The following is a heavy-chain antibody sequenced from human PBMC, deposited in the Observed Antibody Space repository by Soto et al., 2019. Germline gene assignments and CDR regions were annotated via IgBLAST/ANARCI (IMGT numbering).Heavy chain of an antibody. D-gene: IGHD4-4*01. CDR3: ASSVTTYYYYGMDV. J-gene: IGHJ6*02. V-gene: IGHV4-59*01. CDR2: IYFSGST. Sequence: SLTCTVSGGSISSYYWSWIRQPPGKGLEWIGYIYFSGSTNYNPSLKSRVTISVDTSKNQFSLKLSSVTAADTAVYYCASSVTTYYYYGMDVWGQGTTVTVSS. CDR1: GGSISSYY.